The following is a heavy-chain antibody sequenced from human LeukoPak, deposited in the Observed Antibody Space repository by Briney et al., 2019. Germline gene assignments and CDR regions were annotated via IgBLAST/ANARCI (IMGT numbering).Heavy chain of an antibody. V-gene: IGHV3-15*01. J-gene: IGHJ4*02. CDR2: IKSKTDGRTT. Sequence: GGSMRLAWAASGFSFSNAWMRCDRPAPGGLRGWVGRIKSKTDGRTTDYAAPVKGRFTTSRDDSKNTPYLQTSSLKTEYTAVYYWTTRGGSFTIFGVVPDYWSQGTLVTVSA. CDR1: GFSFSNAW. CDR3: TTRGGSFTIFGVVPDY. D-gene: IGHD3-3*01.